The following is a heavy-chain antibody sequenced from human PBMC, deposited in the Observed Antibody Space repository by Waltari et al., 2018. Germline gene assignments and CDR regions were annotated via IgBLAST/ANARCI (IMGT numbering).Heavy chain of an antibody. CDR2: LSASGGDR. J-gene: IGHJ6*02. D-gene: IGHD7-27*01. Sequence: EVQLLESGGGLVHPGGSLRLSCSVSGFTFSTYAMTWVRQAPGKGLGGVSGLSASGGDRYYADSVKGRFTISRDNSRDTVFLQMDSLRVEDTALYFCAKGIGTGENFEYYGMDAWGQGTTVIVSS. CDR1: GFTFSTYA. CDR3: AKGIGTGENFEYYGMDA. V-gene: IGHV3-23*01.